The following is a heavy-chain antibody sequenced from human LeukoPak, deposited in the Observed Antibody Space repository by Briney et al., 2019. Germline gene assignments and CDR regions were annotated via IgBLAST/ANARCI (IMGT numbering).Heavy chain of an antibody. CDR1: GFTFSSYA. V-gene: IGHV3-23*01. Sequence: HPGGSLRLSCAASGFTFSSYAMSWVRQAPGKGLEWVSAISGSGGSTYHADSVKGRFTISRDNSKNTLYLQMNSLRAEDTAVYYCAKSHWGHRYYFDYWGQGTLVTVSS. J-gene: IGHJ4*02. CDR2: ISGSGGST. CDR3: AKSHWGHRYYFDY. D-gene: IGHD7-27*01.